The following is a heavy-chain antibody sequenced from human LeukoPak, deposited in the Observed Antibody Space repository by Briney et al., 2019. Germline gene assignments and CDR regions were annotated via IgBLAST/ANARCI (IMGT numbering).Heavy chain of an antibody. CDR1: GYSFTSYG. CDR2: VSAYNGNT. V-gene: IGHV1-18*01. J-gene: IGHJ4*02. Sequence: GESLKISCKGSGYSFTSYGISWVRQAPGQGLEWMGWVSAYNGNTDYAQKFQGRVTMTTDTSTTTAYMELGSLKSDDTAVYYCARGPLSGSYGDYWGQGTLVTVSS. CDR3: ARGPLSGSYGDY. D-gene: IGHD1-26*01.